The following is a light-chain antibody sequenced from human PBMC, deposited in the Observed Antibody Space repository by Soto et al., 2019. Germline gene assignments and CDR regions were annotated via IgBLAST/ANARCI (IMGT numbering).Light chain of an antibody. J-gene: IGLJ2*01. CDR2: EVS. Sequence: QTVLTQHPSASGSPGQSVTISCTGTSSDVGGYNYVSWYQQHPGKAPKLMIYEVSKRPSGVPDRFSGSKSGNTASLTVSGLQAEDEADYYCSSYAGGNNLVFGGGTKLTVL. CDR1: SSDVGGYNY. CDR3: SSYAGGNNLV. V-gene: IGLV2-8*01.